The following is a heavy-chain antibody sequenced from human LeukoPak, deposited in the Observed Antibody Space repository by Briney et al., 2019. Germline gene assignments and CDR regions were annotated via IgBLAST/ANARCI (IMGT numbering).Heavy chain of an antibody. D-gene: IGHD3-10*01. J-gene: IGHJ4*02. CDR1: GNSFNNHF. Sequence: GESLKISCKGSGNSFNNHFIGWARQMPGKGLEWMGIIYPGDSQTRYSPSFQGQVTISADKSISTVYLQWSSLEASDTAMYYCARRSTVIRGVLEEAFDYWGQGTLVTVSS. V-gene: IGHV5-51*01. CDR3: ARRSTVIRGVLEEAFDY. CDR2: IYPGDSQT.